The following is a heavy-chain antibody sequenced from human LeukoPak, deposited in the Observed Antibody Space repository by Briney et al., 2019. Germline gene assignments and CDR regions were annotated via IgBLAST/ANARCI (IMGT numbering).Heavy chain of an antibody. D-gene: IGHD1-7*01. CDR2: IKQDGSEK. CDR3: ATSRTFDY. J-gene: IGHJ4*02. V-gene: IGHV3-7*01. Sequence: VRQXPGKGLEWVANIKQDGSEKYYVDSAKGRFTISRDNAKNSLYLQMNSLRAEDTAVYYCATSRTFDYWGQGTLVTVSS.